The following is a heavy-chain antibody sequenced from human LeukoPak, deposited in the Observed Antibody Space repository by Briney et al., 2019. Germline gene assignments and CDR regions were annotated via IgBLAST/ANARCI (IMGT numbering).Heavy chain of an antibody. CDR3: ARGLPVPAHDAFDI. CDR2: IHSSGST. Sequence: SETLSLTCSVSGGSIRNYYWTWIRQPAGKGLEWIGRIHSSGSTYYIPSLKSRVSMSVDTSTNQFSLKLSSVTAADTAVYYCARGLPVPAHDAFDIWGQGTMVTVSS. CDR1: GGSIRNYY. V-gene: IGHV4-4*07. D-gene: IGHD2-2*01. J-gene: IGHJ3*02.